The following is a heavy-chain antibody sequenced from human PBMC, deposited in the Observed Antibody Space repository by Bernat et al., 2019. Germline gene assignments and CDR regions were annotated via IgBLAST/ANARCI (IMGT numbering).Heavy chain of an antibody. CDR1: GGSISSSSYY. Sequence: QLQLQESGPGLVKPSETLSLTCTVSGGSISSSSYYWGWIRQPPGKGLEWIGSIYYGGSTYYNPSLKSRVTISVDTSKNQFSLKLSSVTAADTAVYYCAITYYYDSSGYYHDYWGQGTLVTVSS. J-gene: IGHJ4*02. CDR2: IYYGGST. CDR3: AITYYYDSSGYYHDY. D-gene: IGHD3-22*01. V-gene: IGHV4-39*01.